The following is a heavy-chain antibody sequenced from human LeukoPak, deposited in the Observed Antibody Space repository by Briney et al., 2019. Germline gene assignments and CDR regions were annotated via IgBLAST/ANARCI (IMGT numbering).Heavy chain of an antibody. V-gene: IGHV4-4*09. J-gene: IGHJ4*02. CDR1: GGSISTYY. Sequence: SETLSLTCTVSGGSISTYYLAWIRQPPGKGLEWIGNIFGSGTTYYSPSLKSRVTISVDTSKNQFSLDLSSVTAADTAVYYCARGGDTAMVIDYWGQGTLVTVSP. D-gene: IGHD5-18*01. CDR2: IFGSGTT. CDR3: ARGGDTAMVIDY.